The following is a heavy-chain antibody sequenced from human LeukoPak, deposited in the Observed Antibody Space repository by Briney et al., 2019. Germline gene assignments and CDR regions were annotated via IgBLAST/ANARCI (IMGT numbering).Heavy chain of an antibody. Sequence: GGSLRLSCAASGFTFSSYSMNWVRQAPGKGLEWVSAISGSGGSTYYADSVKGRFTISRDNSKNTLYLQMNSLRAEDTAVYYCAKDMYYYDSSGYYHGGYYYGMDVWGQGTTVTVSS. J-gene: IGHJ6*02. CDR2: ISGSGGST. V-gene: IGHV3-23*01. CDR3: AKDMYYYDSSGYYHGGYYYGMDV. D-gene: IGHD3-22*01. CDR1: GFTFSSYS.